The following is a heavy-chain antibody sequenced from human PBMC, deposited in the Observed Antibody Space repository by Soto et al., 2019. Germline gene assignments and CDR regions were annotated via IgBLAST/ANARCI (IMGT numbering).Heavy chain of an antibody. Sequence: QVQLVQSGAEVKKPGSSVKVSCKASGDTFSNHTISWVRQAPGQGLEWMGRIIPILGVANYAQKFQGRVTITADESTTTAYMEVSSFRCAEKAVYYCAGVAEVGRVTAGYYYYMDVWGKGTTVTVSS. CDR3: AGVAEVGRVTAGYYYYMDV. CDR1: GDTFSNHT. V-gene: IGHV1-69*04. J-gene: IGHJ6*03. D-gene: IGHD2-21*02. CDR2: IIPILGVA.